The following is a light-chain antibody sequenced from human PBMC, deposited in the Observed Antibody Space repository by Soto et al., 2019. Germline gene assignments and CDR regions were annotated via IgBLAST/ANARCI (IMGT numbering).Light chain of an antibody. V-gene: IGKV3-20*01. CDR1: QSVSSY. CDR2: GVS. Sequence: EIVLTQSPATLSLSPGERATLSCRASQSVSSYLAWYQQKPGQAPRLLVSGVSTRATGIPDRFGGSGSGTDFTLTISRLEPEDFAVYYCQQYDTSPMTFGQGTKVDIK. J-gene: IGKJ1*01. CDR3: QQYDTSPMT.